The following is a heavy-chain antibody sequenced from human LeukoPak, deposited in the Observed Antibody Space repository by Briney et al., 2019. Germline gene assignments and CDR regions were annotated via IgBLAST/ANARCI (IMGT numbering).Heavy chain of an antibody. CDR1: GGSFSGYY. V-gene: IGHV4-34*01. CDR2: INHSGST. Sequence: SETLSLTCAVYGGSFSGYYWNWIRQPPGKGLEWIGEINHSGSTTYNRSLKSRVTISLDTSKNQFSLKLSSVTAADTAVYYCARTLDSRRYIVRRPYSMHVWGQGTTVTVSS. D-gene: IGHD3-22*01. J-gene: IGHJ6*02. CDR3: ARTLDSRRYIVRRPYSMHV.